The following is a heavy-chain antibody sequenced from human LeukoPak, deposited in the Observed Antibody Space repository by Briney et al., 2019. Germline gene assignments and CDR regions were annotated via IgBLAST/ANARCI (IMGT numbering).Heavy chain of an antibody. Sequence: PGGSLRLSCAASGFTFSRYWMSWVRQAPGKGLEWVANIKEDGSEKYYVDSVKGRFTISRDNAKNSLYLQMNSLRAEDTAVYYCARDPSGGDPFDYWGQGTLVTVSS. CDR2: IKEDGSEK. V-gene: IGHV3-7*03. J-gene: IGHJ4*02. CDR3: ARDPSGGDPFDY. D-gene: IGHD3-10*01. CDR1: GFTFSRYW.